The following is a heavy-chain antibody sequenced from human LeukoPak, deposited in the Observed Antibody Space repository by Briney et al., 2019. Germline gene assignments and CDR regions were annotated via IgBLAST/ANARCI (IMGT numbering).Heavy chain of an antibody. CDR3: ARDWGVATTDYYYGMDV. V-gene: IGHV3-48*03. D-gene: IGHD1-26*01. J-gene: IGHJ6*02. CDR2: ISSSGSTI. Sequence: GGSLRLSCAASGFTFSSYEMNWVRQAPGKGLEWVSYISSSGSTIYYADSVKGRFTISRDNAKNSLYLQMNSLRAEDTAVYYCARDWGVATTDYYYGMDVWGQGTTVTVSS. CDR1: GFTFSSYE.